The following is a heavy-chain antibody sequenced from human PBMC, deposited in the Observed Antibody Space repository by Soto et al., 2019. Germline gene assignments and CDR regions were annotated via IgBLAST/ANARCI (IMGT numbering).Heavy chain of an antibody. V-gene: IGHV2-26*01. D-gene: IGHD4-17*01. J-gene: IGHJ6*02. CDR1: GFSLSTGRMG. Sequence: QVTLKESGPVLVKPTETLTLTCAVSGFSLSTGRMGVSWVRQPPGKALEWLAHIFSDDEISYSTSLQSRLTVSKDTSGRQMVLSITNVDPVDTGRYYCVRVNVDSYQFYYAMDVWGQGTTVTVSS. CDR2: IFSDDEI. CDR3: VRVNVDSYQFYYAMDV.